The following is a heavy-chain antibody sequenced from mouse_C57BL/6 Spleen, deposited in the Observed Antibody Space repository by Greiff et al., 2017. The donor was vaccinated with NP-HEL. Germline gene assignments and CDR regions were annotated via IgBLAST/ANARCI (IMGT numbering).Heavy chain of an antibody. V-gene: IGHV1-82*01. D-gene: IGHD1-1*01. Sequence: QVQLQQSGPELVKPGASVKISCKASGYAFSSSWMNWVKQRPGKGLEWIGRIYPGDGDTNYNGKFKGKATLTADKSSSTAYMQLSSLTSEDSAVYFCARRGDYYGSADYWGQGTTLTVSS. CDR2: IYPGDGDT. J-gene: IGHJ2*01. CDR3: ARRGDYYGSADY. CDR1: GYAFSSSW.